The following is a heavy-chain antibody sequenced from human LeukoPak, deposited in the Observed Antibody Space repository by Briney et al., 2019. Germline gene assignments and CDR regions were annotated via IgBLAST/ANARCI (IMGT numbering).Heavy chain of an antibody. D-gene: IGHD3-16*01. Sequence: PGGSLRLSCAASGFTFSIYGMSWVRQAPGRGPEWVSAMSGSGGSTYYPDSVKGRFTISRDNSKNTLFLLMNSLRAEDTAVYYCAKDVMITFGPVMAPPFDYWGQGTLVTVSS. CDR1: GFTFSIYG. V-gene: IGHV3-23*01. CDR2: MSGSGGST. CDR3: AKDVMITFGPVMAPPFDY. J-gene: IGHJ4*02.